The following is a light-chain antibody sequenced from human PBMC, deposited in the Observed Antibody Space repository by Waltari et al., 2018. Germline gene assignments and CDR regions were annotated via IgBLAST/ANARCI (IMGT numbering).Light chain of an antibody. CDR1: QSVSNL. V-gene: IGKV3-11*01. CDR2: DAS. CDR3: QHRRNWPWT. Sequence: EIVLTQSQATLSLSPGEKATLSCRASQSVSNLLAWYQQKPGQAPRLLIYDASNRATGIPAMFSGSGSGTDFTLTISSLEPEDFAIYYCQHRRNWPWTFGQGTRVEIK. J-gene: IGKJ1*01.